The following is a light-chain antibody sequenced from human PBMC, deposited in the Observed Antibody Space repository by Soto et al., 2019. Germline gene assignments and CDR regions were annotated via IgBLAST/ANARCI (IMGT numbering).Light chain of an antibody. V-gene: IGKV3-20*01. Sequence: EIVLTQSPGTLSLSPGERATLSCRASQSVSSSYLAWYQQKPGQAPRLLIYGASSRATGIPDRFSGSGSGTDFTLTISRLEPEDFAVYYCQQYGRSLFSFGPGTKVDLK. CDR1: QSVSSSY. CDR3: QQYGRSLFS. CDR2: GAS. J-gene: IGKJ3*01.